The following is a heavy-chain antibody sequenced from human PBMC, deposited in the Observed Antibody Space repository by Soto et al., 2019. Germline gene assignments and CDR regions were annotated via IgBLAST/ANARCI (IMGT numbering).Heavy chain of an antibody. V-gene: IGHV1-69*01. CDR1: GGTFSSYA. CDR3: ARKNPSGEYSYYYGMDV. J-gene: IGHJ6*02. Sequence: QVQLVQSGAEVKKPGSSVKVSCKASGGTFSSYAISWVRQAPGQGLEWMGGIIPIFGTANCEQKFQGRVTITADASTSTAYMELSSLRSEDTVVYYCARKNPSGEYSYYYGMDVWGQGTTVTVSS. D-gene: IGHD3-10*01. CDR2: IIPIFGTA.